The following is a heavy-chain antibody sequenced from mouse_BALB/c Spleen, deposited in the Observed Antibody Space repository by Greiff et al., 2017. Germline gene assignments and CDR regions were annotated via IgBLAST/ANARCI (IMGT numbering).Heavy chain of an antibody. D-gene: IGHD2-2*01. CDR3: ARWLSYYFDY. CDR1: GYSFTSYW. V-gene: IGHV1S127*01. J-gene: IGHJ2*01. Sequence: QVQLQQSGPQLVRPGASVKISCKASGYSFTSYWMHWVKQMPGQGLEWIGMIDPSDSETRLNQKFKDKATLTVDKSSSTAYMQLSSPTSEDSAVYYCARWLSYYFDYWGQGTTLTVSS. CDR2: IDPSDSET.